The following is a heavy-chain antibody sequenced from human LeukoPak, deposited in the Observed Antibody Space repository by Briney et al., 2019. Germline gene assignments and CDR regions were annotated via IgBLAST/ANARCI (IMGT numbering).Heavy chain of an antibody. CDR2: TYYRSKWYN. CDR1: GDSVSSNSGA. J-gene: IGHJ3*02. V-gene: IGHV6-1*01. D-gene: IGHD3-16*01. CDR3: ARAAGGAFTM. Sequence: SQTLSLTCDISGDSVSSNSGAWNWIRQSPSRGLEWLGRTYYRSKWYNEYGVSLKSRITINPDTAKNQFSLQLNSVTPEDTAVYYCARAAGGAFTMWGQGTMVTVSS.